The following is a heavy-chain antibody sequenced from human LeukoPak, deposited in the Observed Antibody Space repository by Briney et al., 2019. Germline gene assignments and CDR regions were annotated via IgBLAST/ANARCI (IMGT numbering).Heavy chain of an antibody. V-gene: IGHV1-69*10. Sequence: GASVKVSCKASGGTFSSYAISWVRQAPGQGLDWMGRIIPILGIANCAQKFQGRVTITADKSTSTAYMELSSLRSEDTAVYYCASHVVLVTATFDYWGQGTLVTVSS. CDR2: IIPILGIA. D-gene: IGHD2-21*02. CDR3: ASHVVLVTATFDY. CDR1: GGTFSSYA. J-gene: IGHJ4*02.